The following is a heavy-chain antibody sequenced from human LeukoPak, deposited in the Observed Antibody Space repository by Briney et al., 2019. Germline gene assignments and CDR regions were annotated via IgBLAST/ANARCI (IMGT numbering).Heavy chain of an antibody. J-gene: IGHJ4*02. V-gene: IGHV1-18*01. D-gene: IGHD6-13*01. CDR3: ARGTSSSFDY. CDR2: ISAYNGNT. Sequence: ASVKASCKASGYTFINYGISWVRQAPGQGLEWMGWISAYNGNTNYAQNLQGRVTMTTDTSTSTAYMELRSLRSDDTAVYYCARGTSSSFDYWGQGTLVTVSS. CDR1: GYTFINYG.